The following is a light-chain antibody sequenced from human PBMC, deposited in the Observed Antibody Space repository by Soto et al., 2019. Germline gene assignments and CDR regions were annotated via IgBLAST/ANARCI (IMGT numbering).Light chain of an antibody. J-gene: IGKJ1*01. CDR3: QQYSSYAS. CDR1: QSISRW. CDR2: DVS. Sequence: GDRVTITCRASQSISRWLAWYQQKPGKAPKLLISDVSNLERGVPSRFSGSGSGTEFTLTISSLETDDVATYYCQQYSSYASFGQGTKVE. V-gene: IGKV1-5*01.